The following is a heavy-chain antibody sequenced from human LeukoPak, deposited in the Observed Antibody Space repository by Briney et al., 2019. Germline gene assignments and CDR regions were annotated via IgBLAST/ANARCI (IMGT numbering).Heavy chain of an antibody. CDR2: IYYSGST. CDR3: ARVPDTRPPGLNYYYYYYMDV. D-gene: IGHD2-2*01. J-gene: IGHJ6*03. V-gene: IGHV4-59*01. Sequence: SETLSLTCTVSGGSISSYYWSWIRQPPGKGLEWIGYIYYSGSTNYNPSLKSRVTISVDTSKNQFSLKLSSVTAADTAVYHCARVPDTRPPGLNYYYYYYMDVWGKGTTVTVSS. CDR1: GGSISSYY.